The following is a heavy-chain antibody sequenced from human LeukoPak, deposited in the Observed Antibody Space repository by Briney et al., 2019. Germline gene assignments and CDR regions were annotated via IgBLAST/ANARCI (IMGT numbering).Heavy chain of an antibody. CDR2: ISYDGSNK. CDR3: ARGLYSSSSGADY. V-gene: IGHV3-30-3*01. J-gene: IGHJ4*02. D-gene: IGHD6-6*01. Sequence: GRSLRLSCAASGFTFSSYAMHWVRQAPGKGLEWVAVISYDGSNKYYADSVKGRFTISRDNSQNTPYLQMNSLRAEDTAVYYCARGLYSSSSGADYWGQGTLATVSS. CDR1: GFTFSSYA.